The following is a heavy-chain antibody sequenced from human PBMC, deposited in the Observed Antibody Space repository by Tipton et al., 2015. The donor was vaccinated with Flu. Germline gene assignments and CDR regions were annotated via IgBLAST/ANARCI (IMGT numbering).Heavy chain of an antibody. V-gene: IGHV3-21*01. CDR1: GFTFSDYS. CDR2: ITSGSGYI. J-gene: IGHJ6*01. Sequence: SLRLSCVASGFTFSDYSMNWVRQAPGEGLEWVSSITSGSGYIYYADSMKGRFTISRDNAKNSLYLQMNSLRAEDTAVYYCVRGSSYCGTDCYDWPRGYYYGMDVWGKGTTVTVSS. CDR3: VRGSSYCGTDCYDWPRGYYYGMDV. D-gene: IGHD2-21*01.